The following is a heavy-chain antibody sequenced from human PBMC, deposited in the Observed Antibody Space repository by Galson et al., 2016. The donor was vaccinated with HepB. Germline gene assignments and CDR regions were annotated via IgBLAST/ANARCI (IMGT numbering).Heavy chain of an antibody. D-gene: IGHD6-13*01. Sequence: SLRLSCAASGFTFRSYDMSWVRQSTGKGLEWVAAIGTLHDSFFPDSVQGRFSISSENVKNSLYLQLNRLRAGDTAVYYCARIARGSSYTLGYFDLWGRGTLVTVSS. J-gene: IGHJ2*01. CDR3: ARIARGSSYTLGYFDL. CDR2: IGTLHDS. CDR1: GFTFRSYD. V-gene: IGHV3-13*04.